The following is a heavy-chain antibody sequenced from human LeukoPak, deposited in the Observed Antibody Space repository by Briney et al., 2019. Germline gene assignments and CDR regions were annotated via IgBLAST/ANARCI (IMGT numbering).Heavy chain of an antibody. Sequence: ASVKVSCKASGYSFTKYPLPWVRRAPGQSLEWMGWINAAKDDIQYSQKFQDRVSITSDTSASTAYVGLSSLTFEDTAVYYCARGRGSYSLDYWGQGTLVTVSS. CDR1: GYSFTKYP. CDR3: ARGRGSYSLDY. V-gene: IGHV1-3*01. J-gene: IGHJ4*02. D-gene: IGHD1-26*01. CDR2: INAAKDDI.